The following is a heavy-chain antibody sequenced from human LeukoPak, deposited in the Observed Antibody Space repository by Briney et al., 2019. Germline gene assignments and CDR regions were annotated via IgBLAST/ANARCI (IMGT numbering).Heavy chain of an antibody. Sequence: SETLSLTCIVSGGSISSYYWSWIRQPAGKGLEWIGRIYTSGSTNYNPSLKSRVTMSVDTSKNQFSLKLSSVTAADTAVYYCARDRYAYDSSGYYYLYYWGQGTLVTVSS. CDR3: ARDRYAYDSSGYYYLYY. J-gene: IGHJ4*02. CDR2: IYTSGST. CDR1: GGSISSYY. V-gene: IGHV4-4*07. D-gene: IGHD3-22*01.